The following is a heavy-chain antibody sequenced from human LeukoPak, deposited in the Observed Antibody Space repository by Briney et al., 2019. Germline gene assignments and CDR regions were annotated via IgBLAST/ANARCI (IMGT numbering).Heavy chain of an antibody. CDR1: GGSISSYY. D-gene: IGHD2-8*01. CDR2: IFYSGST. J-gene: IGHJ6*03. CDR3: ARASRCRLYYYYYIDV. V-gene: IGHV4-59*01. Sequence: SETLSLTCTVSGGSISSYYWSWMRQPPGKGLEWIGYIFYSGSTNYTHSLKSRVTISVDTSKNQFSLKVSSATAPDTDVYYCARASRCRLYYYYYIDVWGKGTTVSVPS.